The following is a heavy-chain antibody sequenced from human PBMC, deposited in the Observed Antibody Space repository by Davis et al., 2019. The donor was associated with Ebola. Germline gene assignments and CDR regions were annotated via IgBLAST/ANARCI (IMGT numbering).Heavy chain of an antibody. J-gene: IGHJ6*03. CDR3: ARDGVPRYSSSPYYYYMDV. Sequence: PGGSLRLSCAASGFTFSSYGMHWVRQAPGKGLEWVAVIWYDGSNKYYADSVKGRFTISRDNSKNTLYLQMNSLRAEDTAVYYCARDGVPRYSSSPYYYYMDVWGKGTTVTVSS. V-gene: IGHV3-33*01. CDR1: GFTFSSYG. D-gene: IGHD6-13*01. CDR2: IWYDGSNK.